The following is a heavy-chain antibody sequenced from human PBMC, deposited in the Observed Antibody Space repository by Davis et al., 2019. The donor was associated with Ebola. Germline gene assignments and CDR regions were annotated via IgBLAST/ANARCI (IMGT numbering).Heavy chain of an antibody. Sequence: GESLKISCAASGFTFSSYGMHWVRQAPGKGLEWVAVIWYDGSNKYYADSVKGRFTISRDNSQNTLYLQMNSLRAEDTAVYYCAKASDSYYYHGMDVWGQGTTVTVSS. CDR1: GFTFSSYG. CDR3: AKASDSYYYHGMDV. CDR2: IWYDGSNK. J-gene: IGHJ6*02. V-gene: IGHV3-30*02. D-gene: IGHD3/OR15-3a*01.